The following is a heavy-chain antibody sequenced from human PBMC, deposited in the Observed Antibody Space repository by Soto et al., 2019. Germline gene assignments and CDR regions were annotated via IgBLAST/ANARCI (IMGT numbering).Heavy chain of an antibody. J-gene: IGHJ1*01. CDR1: GGSFSGYY. CDR2: INHSGST. V-gene: IGHV4-34*01. CDR3: AEAVRKLSCYDSYAEYFQH. Sequence: QVQLQQWGAGLLKPSETLSLTCAVYGGSFSGYYWSWIRQPPGKGLEWMGEINHSGSTNDNPSLKSRVPISVDTSKNQFSLKLSSVTDADTAVYYCAEAVRKLSCYDSYAEYFQHWGQGTMVTVSS. D-gene: IGHD5-12*01.